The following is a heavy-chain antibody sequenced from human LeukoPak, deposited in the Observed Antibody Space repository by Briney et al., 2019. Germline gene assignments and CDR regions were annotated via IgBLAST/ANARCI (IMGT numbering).Heavy chain of an antibody. Sequence: GESRKISGEGAVYSLATYWIAWVREMAGKGLGWMGLIYPDHSNLRYSPSFQGQVTLSADKSISTAYLQWSSLKASDTAIYYCARPPSRGYSSSFEYWGQGTLVTVSS. J-gene: IGHJ4*02. CDR1: VYSLATYW. CDR2: IYPDHSNL. D-gene: IGHD2-2*03. V-gene: IGHV5-51*01. CDR3: ARPPSRGYSSSFEY.